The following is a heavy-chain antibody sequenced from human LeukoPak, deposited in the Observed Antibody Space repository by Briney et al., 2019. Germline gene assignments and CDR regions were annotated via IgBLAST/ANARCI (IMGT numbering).Heavy chain of an antibody. V-gene: IGHV6-1*01. Sequence: SQTLSLTCAISGDSVSSNSAAWNWIRQSPSRGLEWLGRTYYRSKWYNDYAVSVKSRITINPDTSKNQFSLQPNSVTPEDTAVYYCARGSPTLYYGSGDDAFDIWGQGTMVTVSS. J-gene: IGHJ3*02. CDR1: GDSVSSNSAA. CDR2: TYYRSKWYN. CDR3: ARGSPTLYYGSGDDAFDI. D-gene: IGHD3-10*01.